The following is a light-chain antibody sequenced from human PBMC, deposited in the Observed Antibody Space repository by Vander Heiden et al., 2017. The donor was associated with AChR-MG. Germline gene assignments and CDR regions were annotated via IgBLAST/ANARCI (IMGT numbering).Light chain of an antibody. CDR3: QQRSYLVT. CDR1: QSVGTY. V-gene: IGKV3-11*01. J-gene: IGKJ4*01. Sequence: EILLTQSSATLSLSPGERATLSCRASQSVGTYLAWYQQKPGQAPRLLIYDTSNRATGIPARFSGSGSGTDFTLTISSLEPEDFAVYYCQQRSYLVTFGGGTKVENK. CDR2: DTS.